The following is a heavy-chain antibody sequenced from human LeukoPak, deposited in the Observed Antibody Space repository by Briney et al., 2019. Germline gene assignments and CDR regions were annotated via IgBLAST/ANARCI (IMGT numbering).Heavy chain of an antibody. J-gene: IGHJ4*02. V-gene: IGHV3-20*04. CDR3: ARDLASIAVAGTPPGY. D-gene: IGHD6-19*01. CDR1: GFTFDDYG. CDR2: INWNGGST. Sequence: LTGGSLILSCAASGFTFDDYGMSWVRQAPGKGLEWVSGINWNGGSTAYADSVKGRFTISRDNAKNSLYLQMNSLRAEDTALYYCARDLASIAVAGTPPGYWGQGTLVTVSS.